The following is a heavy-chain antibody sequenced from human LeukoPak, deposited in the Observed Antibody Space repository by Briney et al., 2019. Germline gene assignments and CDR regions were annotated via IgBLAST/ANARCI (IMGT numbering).Heavy chain of an antibody. CDR2: VSNSGTT. CDR3: ASVVVRGFDP. CDR1: GTSITSGYY. Sequence: SETLSLTRDVPGTSITSGYYWVWIRQPPGKGLEWMASVSNSGTTYYNPSLKSRVTISINTSKNQFSLRMTSLTAADTAVYYCASVVVRGFDPWGQGIRVTVSS. D-gene: IGHD3-10*02. V-gene: IGHV4-38-2*01. J-gene: IGHJ5*02.